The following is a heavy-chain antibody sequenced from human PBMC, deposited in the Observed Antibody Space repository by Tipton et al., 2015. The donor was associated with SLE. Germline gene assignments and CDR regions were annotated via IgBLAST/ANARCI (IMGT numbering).Heavy chain of an antibody. CDR1: GGSFSGYY. CDR2: LNHSGST. J-gene: IGHJ6*03. CDR3: ARQPVYYSWSMDV. V-gene: IGHV4-34*01. Sequence: TLSLTCAVSGGSFSGYYWSWIRQPPGKGLEWIGKLNHSGSTNYNPSLKSRVTISVDTSKTQISLKLSSVTAADTAVYYCARQPVYYSWSMDVWGKGPTVTV.